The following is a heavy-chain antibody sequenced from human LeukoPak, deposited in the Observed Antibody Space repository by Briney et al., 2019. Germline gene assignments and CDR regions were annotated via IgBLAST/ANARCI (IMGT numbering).Heavy chain of an antibody. J-gene: IGHJ4*02. V-gene: IGHV4-59*01. Sequence: SETLSLTCTVSGGSIRNDYWSWIRQPPGKGLEWIGYIYYSGSTNYSPSLKSPVTISVGTSKNQFSLELSSVTAADTAVHYCASTHDGSDYYYAYWGQGTLVTVSS. D-gene: IGHD3-22*01. CDR2: IYYSGST. CDR3: ASTHDGSDYYYAY. CDR1: GGSIRNDY.